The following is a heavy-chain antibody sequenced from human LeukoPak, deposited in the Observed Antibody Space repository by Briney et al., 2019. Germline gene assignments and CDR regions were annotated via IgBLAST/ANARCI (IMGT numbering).Heavy chain of an antibody. Sequence: PGGSLRLSCVASGFTFSSYSMNWVRQAPGKGLEWVSSISSSSTYIYYTDSMKGRFTISRDNAKNSLYLQMNSLRAEDTAVYYCARDSTRFDYWGQETLVTVSS. V-gene: IGHV3-21*01. J-gene: IGHJ4*02. CDR3: ARDSTRFDY. CDR2: ISSSSTYI. CDR1: GFTFSSYS.